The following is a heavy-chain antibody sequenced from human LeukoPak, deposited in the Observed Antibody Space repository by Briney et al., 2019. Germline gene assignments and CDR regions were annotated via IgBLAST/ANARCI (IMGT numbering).Heavy chain of an antibody. V-gene: IGHV3-20*04. Sequence: GGSLRLSCAASGFTFSSHGMNWVRQAPGKGLEWVSGINWNGGSTGYADSVKGRFTISRDNAKNSLYLQMNSLRAEDTALYYCARGGDDSSGWYYFDYWGQGTLVTVSS. D-gene: IGHD6-19*01. J-gene: IGHJ4*02. CDR1: GFTFSSHG. CDR3: ARGGDDSSGWYYFDY. CDR2: INWNGGST.